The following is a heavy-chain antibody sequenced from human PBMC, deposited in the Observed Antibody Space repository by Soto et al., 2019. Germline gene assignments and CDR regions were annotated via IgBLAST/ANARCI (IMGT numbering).Heavy chain of an antibody. J-gene: IGHJ6*02. D-gene: IGHD3-3*01. CDR2: ISYDGSNK. CDR3: AKDGGTAGYYYGMDV. Sequence: LRXSFASSGFTLISYVVHWVRQAPGKGLEWVAVISYDGSNKYYADSVKGRFTISRDNSKNTLYLQMNSLRAEDTAVYYCAKDGGTAGYYYGMDVWGQGTTVTVSS. V-gene: IGHV3-30*18. CDR1: GFTLISYV.